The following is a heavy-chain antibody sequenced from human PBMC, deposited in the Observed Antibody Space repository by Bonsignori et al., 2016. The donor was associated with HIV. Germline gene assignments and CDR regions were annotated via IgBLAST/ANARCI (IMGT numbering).Heavy chain of an antibody. J-gene: IGHJ3*01. Sequence: WVRQAPGQGLEWMGWISVYNGNTNFAQKFQGRVSVTADTMTTTVYMELRSLRSDDTAVYYCASFMEGHTTNWANAFDVWGQGTMVTVSS. CDR3: ASFMEGHTTNWANAFDV. V-gene: IGHV1-18*01. CDR2: ISVYNGNT. D-gene: IGHD1-1*01.